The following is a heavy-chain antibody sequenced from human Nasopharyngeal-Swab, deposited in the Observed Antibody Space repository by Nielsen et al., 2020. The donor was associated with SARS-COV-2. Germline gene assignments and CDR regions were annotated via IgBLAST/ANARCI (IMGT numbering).Heavy chain of an antibody. J-gene: IGHJ4*02. Sequence: SGPTLVKPTQTLTLTCTFSGFSLSTSGMCVSWIRQPPGKALEWLALIDWDDDKYYSTSLKTRLTISKDTSKNQVVLKMTNMDPVDTATYYCARIRYDILTGYYIGFDYWGQGTLVTVSS. CDR3: ARIRYDILTGYYIGFDY. V-gene: IGHV2-70*01. CDR1: GFSLSTSGMC. D-gene: IGHD3-9*01. CDR2: IDWDDDK.